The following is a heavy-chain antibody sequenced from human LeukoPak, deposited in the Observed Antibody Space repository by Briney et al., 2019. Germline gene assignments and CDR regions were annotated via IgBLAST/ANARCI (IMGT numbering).Heavy chain of an antibody. V-gene: IGHV1-69*05. CDR3: ARESDYDYVWGSSTS. J-gene: IGHJ4*02. CDR2: IIPIFGTA. D-gene: IGHD3-16*01. CDR1: GGTFSSYA. Sequence: SVKVSCKASGGTFSSYAISWVRQAPGQGLEWMGGIIPIFGTANYAQKFQGRVTSTTDQSTSTAYMELSSLRSEDPAVYYCARESDYDYVWGSSTSWGQGTLVTVSS.